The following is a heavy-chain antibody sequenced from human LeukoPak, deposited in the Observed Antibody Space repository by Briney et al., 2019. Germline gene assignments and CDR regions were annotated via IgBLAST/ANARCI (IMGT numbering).Heavy chain of an antibody. CDR1: GGSISSGGYS. Sequence: KPSETLSLTCAVSGGSISSGGYSWSWIRQPPGKGLEWIGYIYYSGSTYYNPSLKSRVTISVDTSKNQFSLKLSSVTAADTAVYYCARVVVVRGSYYFDYWGQGTLVTVSS. J-gene: IGHJ4*02. CDR3: ARVVVVRGSYYFDY. D-gene: IGHD3-16*01. V-gene: IGHV4-30-4*07. CDR2: IYYSGST.